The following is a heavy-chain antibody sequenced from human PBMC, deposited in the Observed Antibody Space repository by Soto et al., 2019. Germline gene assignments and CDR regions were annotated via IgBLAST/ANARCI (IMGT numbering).Heavy chain of an antibody. V-gene: IGHV3-30-3*01. D-gene: IGHD2-15*01. J-gene: IGHJ6*02. CDR3: ARDRGYQSFYYYGMDV. CDR2: ISHDGSNK. Sequence: LRLSCAASGFTLSHYGMHWVRQAPCKGLEWVTLISHDGSNKHYADSVKGRFTISRDSSETTLYLQMNSLRAEDTAVYYCARDRGYQSFYYYGMDVWGQGTTVTVSS. CDR1: GFTLSHYG.